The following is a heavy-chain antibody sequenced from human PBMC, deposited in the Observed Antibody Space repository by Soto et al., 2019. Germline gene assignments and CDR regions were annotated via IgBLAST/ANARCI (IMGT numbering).Heavy chain of an antibody. Sequence: EVQLVESGGGLVQPGGSLRLSCAASGFTFSSYSMNWVRQAPGKGLEWVSYISSSSSTIYYADSVKGRFTISRDNAKNSLYLQMNSLRDEDTAVYYCARVCSGKYQLLHFYYYYYGMDVWGQGTTVTVSS. D-gene: IGHD2-2*01. CDR1: GFTFSSYS. V-gene: IGHV3-48*02. CDR2: ISSSSSTI. CDR3: ARVCSGKYQLLHFYYYYYGMDV. J-gene: IGHJ6*02.